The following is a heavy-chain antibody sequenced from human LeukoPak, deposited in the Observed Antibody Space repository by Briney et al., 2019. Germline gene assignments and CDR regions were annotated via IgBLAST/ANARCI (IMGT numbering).Heavy chain of an antibody. J-gene: IGHJ5*02. V-gene: IGHV4-39*01. CDR3: AQSLGSGNWIGNWFDP. CDR1: GGSISSSSHC. CDR2: IYYTGRT. D-gene: IGHD1-1*01. Sequence: SETLSLTCTVSGGSISSSSHCWGWIRQPPGKGLEWTGTIYYTGRTYYNPSLESRLTISVDTSKNQFSLKLTSVTAADTAIYYCAQSLGSGNWIGNWFDPWGQGTLVTVSS.